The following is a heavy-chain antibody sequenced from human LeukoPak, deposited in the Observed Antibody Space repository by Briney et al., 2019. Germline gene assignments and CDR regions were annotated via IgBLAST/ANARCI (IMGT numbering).Heavy chain of an antibody. CDR1: GGTFSSYA. CDR2: IIPIFGTA. J-gene: IGHJ5*02. Sequence: GASVKVSCKASGGTFSSYAISWVGQAPGQGLEWMGGIIPIFGTANYAQKFQGRVTITTDESTSTAYMELSSLRSEDTAVYYCARTYCSSTSCSNWFDPWGQGTLVTVSS. D-gene: IGHD2-2*01. V-gene: IGHV1-69*05. CDR3: ARTYCSSTSCSNWFDP.